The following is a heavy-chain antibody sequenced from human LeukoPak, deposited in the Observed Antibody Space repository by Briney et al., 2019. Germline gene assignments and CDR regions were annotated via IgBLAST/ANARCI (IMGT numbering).Heavy chain of an antibody. CDR2: INPNSGGT. CDR3: TRDGGYCSGGSCHRGAFDI. CDR1: GYTFTGYY. D-gene: IGHD2-15*01. V-gene: IGHV1-2*02. J-gene: IGHJ3*02. Sequence: ASVKVSCKASGYTFTGYYMHWVRQVPGQGLEWMGWINPNSGGTNYAQKFQGRVTMTRDTSISTAYVELSRLRSDDTAVYYCTRDGGYCSGGSCHRGAFDIWGQGTMVTVSS.